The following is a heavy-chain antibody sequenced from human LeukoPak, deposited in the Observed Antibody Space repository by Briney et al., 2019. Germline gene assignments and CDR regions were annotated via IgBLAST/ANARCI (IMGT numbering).Heavy chain of an antibody. Sequence: PGGSLRLSFGASGFTFSTYGMHWVRQAPGKGQEWVAFVRYDGSDKYYVDSVKGRFTISRDNSRNTLYLQMNSLRAEDTAVYYCAKGAGYGDLGYFYYMDVWGKGTTVTVSS. V-gene: IGHV3-30*02. CDR2: VRYDGSDK. D-gene: IGHD4-17*01. CDR3: AKGAGYGDLGYFYYMDV. J-gene: IGHJ6*03. CDR1: GFTFSTYG.